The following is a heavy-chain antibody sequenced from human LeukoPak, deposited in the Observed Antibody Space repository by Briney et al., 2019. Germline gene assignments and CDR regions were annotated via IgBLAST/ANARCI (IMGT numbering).Heavy chain of an antibody. CDR2: MIPNSGNT. Sequence: ASMKAACQAAGYSFTSYDINWVRQVTGQGREWMGWMIPNSGNTGYAQKLQGRVTMTTNTSISTACMELSSERSEDPAVYYCARSRFGDPSDYWGQGTLVTVSS. V-gene: IGHV1-8*01. J-gene: IGHJ4*02. D-gene: IGHD3-10*01. CDR3: ARSRFGDPSDY. CDR1: GYSFTSYD.